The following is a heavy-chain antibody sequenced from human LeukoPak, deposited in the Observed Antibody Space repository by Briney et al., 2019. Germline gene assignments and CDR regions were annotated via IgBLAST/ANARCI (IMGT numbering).Heavy chain of an antibody. Sequence: GSLRLSCAASGFTFSGSAMHWVRQASGKGLEWVGRIRSKANSYATAYAASVKGRFTISRDDSKNTAYLQMNSLKTEDTAVYYCTIVVVVPATTINDYWGQGTLVTVSS. V-gene: IGHV3-73*01. CDR3: TIVVVVPATTINDY. J-gene: IGHJ4*02. D-gene: IGHD2-15*01. CDR1: GFTFSGSA. CDR2: IRSKANSYAT.